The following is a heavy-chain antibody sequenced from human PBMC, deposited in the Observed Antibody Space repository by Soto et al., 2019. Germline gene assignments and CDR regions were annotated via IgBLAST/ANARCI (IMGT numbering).Heavy chain of an antibody. CDR1: GGSISSGYSY. V-gene: IGHV4-31*03. D-gene: IGHD3-10*01. Sequence: SETLSLTCTVSGGSISSGYSYWSWIRQHPGKGLEWIGYIYYSGSAYYNPSLKSRVTISVDTSKNQFSLRLSSVTAADTAVYYCARVFLWFGEINYFDPWGQGTLVTVSS. CDR2: IYYSGSA. CDR3: ARVFLWFGEINYFDP. J-gene: IGHJ5*02.